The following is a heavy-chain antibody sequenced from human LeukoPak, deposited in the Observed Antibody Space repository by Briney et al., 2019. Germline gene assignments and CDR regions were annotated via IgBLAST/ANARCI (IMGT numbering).Heavy chain of an antibody. Sequence: PSETLSLTCAVYGGSFSGYYWSWIRQPPGKGLEWIGEINHSGSTNYNPSLKSRVTISVDTSKNQFSLKLSSVTAADTAVYYCARAPRVPAAIRWFDPWGQGTLVTVSS. CDR3: ARAPRVPAAIRWFDP. V-gene: IGHV4-34*09. J-gene: IGHJ5*02. CDR2: INHSGST. CDR1: GGSFSGYY. D-gene: IGHD2-2*01.